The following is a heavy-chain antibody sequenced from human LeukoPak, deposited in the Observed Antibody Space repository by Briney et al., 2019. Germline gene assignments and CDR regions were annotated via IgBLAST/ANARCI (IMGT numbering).Heavy chain of an antibody. D-gene: IGHD3-22*01. J-gene: IGHJ4*02. CDR2: IKEDGTEK. V-gene: IGHV3-7*01. CDR3: AREVVLSTSAWFEY. Sequence: HPGGSLRLSCAVSGFTFSSYWMSWVRQAPGKGLEWVANIKEDGTEKYYQDSVKGRLPISRDNAKNSLYLQMNSLRAEDTAVYYCAREVVLSTSAWFEYWGQGTLVTVSS. CDR1: GFTFSSYW.